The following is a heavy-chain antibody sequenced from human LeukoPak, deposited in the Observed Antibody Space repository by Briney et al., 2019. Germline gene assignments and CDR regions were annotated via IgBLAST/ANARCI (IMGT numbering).Heavy chain of an antibody. CDR3: ARDRFPDYYDSSGYYYGDAFDI. J-gene: IGHJ3*02. CDR1: GYTFTGYY. CDR2: INPNSGGT. V-gene: IGHV1-2*02. D-gene: IGHD3-22*01. Sequence: ASVKVSCKASGYTFTGYYMHWVRQAPGQGLEWMGWINPNSGGTNYAQKFQGRVTMTRDTSISTAYMELSRLRSDDTAVYYCARDRFPDYYDSSGYYYGDAFDIWGQGTMVTVSS.